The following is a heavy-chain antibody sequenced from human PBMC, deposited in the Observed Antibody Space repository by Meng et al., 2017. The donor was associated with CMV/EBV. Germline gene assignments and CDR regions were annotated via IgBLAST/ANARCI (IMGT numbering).Heavy chain of an antibody. CDR3: ARGSIAARLGMGD. V-gene: IGHV4-34*01. J-gene: IGHJ4*02. CDR2: INHSGST. D-gene: IGHD6-6*01. Sequence: QVDLRAWVAGLLKSSGTLSLTCAVYGGSFSGYYWSWTRQPPGKGLEWIGEINHSGSTNYNPSLKSRVTISVDTSKNQFSLKLSSVTAADTAVYYCARGSIAARLGMGDWGQGTLVTVSS. CDR1: GGSFSGYY.